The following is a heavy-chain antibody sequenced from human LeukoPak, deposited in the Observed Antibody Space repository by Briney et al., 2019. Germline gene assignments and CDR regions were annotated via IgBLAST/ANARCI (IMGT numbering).Heavy chain of an antibody. J-gene: IGHJ6*02. CDR3: AREMATMRYGMDV. CDR1: GGSISSYY. D-gene: IGHD5-24*01. Sequence: PSETLSLTCTVSGGSISSYYWSWIRQPPGKGLEWIGYIYYSGSTNYNPSLKSRVTISVDTSKNQFSLKLSSVTAADTAVYYCAREMATMRYGMDVWGQGTTVTVSS. V-gene: IGHV4-59*01. CDR2: IYYSGST.